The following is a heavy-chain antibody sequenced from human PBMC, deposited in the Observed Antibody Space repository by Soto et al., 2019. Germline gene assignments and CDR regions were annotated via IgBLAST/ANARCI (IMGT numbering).Heavy chain of an antibody. D-gene: IGHD6-19*01. CDR3: ARHAYSSGWYGNWFDP. CDR1: GGSIISNSYY. CDR2: VHYSGST. J-gene: IGHJ5*02. V-gene: IGHV4-39*01. Sequence: SETLSLTCTVSGGSIISNSYYWGWIRQPPGKGLEWIGSVHYSGSTYYNPSLKSRVSISVDTSKNQFSLKLSSVTAADAAVYYCARHAYSSGWYGNWFDPWGQGTLVTV.